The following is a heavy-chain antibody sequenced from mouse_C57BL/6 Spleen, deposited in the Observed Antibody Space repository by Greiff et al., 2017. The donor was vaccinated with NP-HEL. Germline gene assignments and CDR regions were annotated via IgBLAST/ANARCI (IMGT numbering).Heavy chain of an antibody. Sequence: EVKVVESGGDLVKPGGSLKLSCAASGFTFSSYGMSWVRQTPDKRLEWVATISSGGSYTYYPDSVKGRFTISRDNAKNTLYLQMSSLKSEDTAMYYCASYRFAYWGQGTLVTVSA. J-gene: IGHJ3*01. CDR2: ISSGGSYT. V-gene: IGHV5-6*01. CDR1: GFTFSSYG. CDR3: ASYRFAY.